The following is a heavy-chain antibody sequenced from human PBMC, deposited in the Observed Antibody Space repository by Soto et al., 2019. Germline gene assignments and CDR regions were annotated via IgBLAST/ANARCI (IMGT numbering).Heavy chain of an antibody. J-gene: IGHJ4*02. Sequence: QPGGSLRLSCAASGFTFSSYWMSWVRQAPGKGLEWVANIKQDGSVEYYVDSVKGRFTISRDNAKNSVYLQMNSLRAEDTAVYYCARIGYSSSPFDYWGQGTLVTVSS. CDR2: IKQDGSVE. CDR3: ARIGYSSSPFDY. V-gene: IGHV3-7*01. D-gene: IGHD6-6*01. CDR1: GFTFSSYW.